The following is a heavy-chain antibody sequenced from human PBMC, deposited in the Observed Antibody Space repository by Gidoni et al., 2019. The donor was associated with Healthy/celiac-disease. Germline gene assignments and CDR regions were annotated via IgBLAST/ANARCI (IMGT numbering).Heavy chain of an antibody. CDR3: TTGYCSSTSCYSLGYCSGGSCYSDAFDI. V-gene: IGHV3-15*01. D-gene: IGHD2-15*01. CDR1: GFTFSNAW. CDR2: SKSKTDGGTT. J-gene: IGHJ3*02. Sequence: EVQLVESGGGLVKPGGSLRLSCAASGFTFSNAWMSWVRQAPGKWLEWVGRSKSKTDGGTTDYAAPVKGRFTISRDDSKNTLYLQMNSLKTEDTAVYYCTTGYCSSTSCYSLGYCSGGSCYSDAFDIWGQGTMVTVSS.